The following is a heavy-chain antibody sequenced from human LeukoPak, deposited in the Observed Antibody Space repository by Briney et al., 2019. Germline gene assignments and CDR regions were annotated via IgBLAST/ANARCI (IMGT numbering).Heavy chain of an antibody. D-gene: IGHD3-22*01. CDR1: GFSFRRYS. J-gene: IGHJ4*02. CDR3: AKAKERCSGYYGIDY. CDR2: ISSGSSFM. V-gene: IGHV3-21*04. Sequence: PGGSLRFSCAASGFSFRRYSMNWVRQAPGKGLESVSSISSGSSFMYYADSVKGRFTISRDNAKNSLYLQMNSLRAEDTAVYYCAKAKERCSGYYGIDYWGQGTLVTVSS.